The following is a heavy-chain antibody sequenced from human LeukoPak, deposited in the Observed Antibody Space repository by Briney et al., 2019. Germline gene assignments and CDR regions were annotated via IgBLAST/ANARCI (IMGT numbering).Heavy chain of an antibody. Sequence: SETLSLTCAVYGGSFSGYYWSWIRQPPGKGLEWIGEINHSGSTNYNPSLKSRVTISVDTSKNQFSLKLSSVTAADTAVYYCARMGRSSNSFRVRGVYYFDYWGQGTLVTVSS. V-gene: IGHV4-34*01. CDR1: GGSFSGYY. D-gene: IGHD2-2*01. CDR3: ARMGRSSNSFRVRGVYYFDY. CDR2: INHSGST. J-gene: IGHJ4*02.